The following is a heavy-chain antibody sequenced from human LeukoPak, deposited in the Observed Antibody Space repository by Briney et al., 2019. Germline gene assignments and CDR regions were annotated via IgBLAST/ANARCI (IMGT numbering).Heavy chain of an antibody. V-gene: IGHV3-7*02. CDR2: IKPDGSEE. CDR1: GFTFNRYW. J-gene: IGHJ4*02. CDR3: ARSTGTTNYFDY. D-gene: IGHD1-1*01. Sequence: GGSLRLSCAASGFTFNRYWMSWVRQAPGKGLEWVAQIKPDGSEEYYADSVRGRFTISRDNAENSLHLQMNSLRAEDTAVYYCARSTGTTNYFDYWGQGTLVTVSS.